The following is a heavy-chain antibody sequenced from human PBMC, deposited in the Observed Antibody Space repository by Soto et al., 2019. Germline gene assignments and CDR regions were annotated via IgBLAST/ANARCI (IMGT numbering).Heavy chain of an antibody. CDR3: ARLNGYCISTNCHGYYGMDV. CDR1: GGSVSSSSYS. D-gene: IGHD2-2*03. CDR2: IYCSENT. J-gene: IGHJ6*02. V-gene: IGHV4-39*01. Sequence: QLQLQESGPGLVKPSETLSLTCTVSGGSVSSSSYSWGWIRQSPGKGLEWIGTIYCSENTYYNPSLLSRVTISVDTSKNEFSLRLSSVTAADTAVYYCARLNGYCISTNCHGYYGMDVWGQGTKVTVSS.